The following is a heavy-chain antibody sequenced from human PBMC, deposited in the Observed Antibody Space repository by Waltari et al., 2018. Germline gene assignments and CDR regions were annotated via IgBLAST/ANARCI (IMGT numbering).Heavy chain of an antibody. CDR1: VGSFSGYY. CDR2: VNHSGST. Sequence: QVQLQQWGAGLLKPSATLSLTCAVYVGSFSGYYWSWIRQPPGKGLEWIGEVNHSGSTNYNPSLKSRVTISVDTSKNQFSLKLSSVTAADTAVYYCARGPGAAAVNFDYWGQGTLVTVSS. D-gene: IGHD6-13*01. CDR3: ARGPGAAAVNFDY. J-gene: IGHJ4*02. V-gene: IGHV4-34*01.